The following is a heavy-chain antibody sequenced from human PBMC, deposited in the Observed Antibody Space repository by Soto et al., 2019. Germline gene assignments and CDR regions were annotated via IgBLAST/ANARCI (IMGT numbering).Heavy chain of an antibody. D-gene: IGHD6-13*01. V-gene: IGHV1-46*01. CDR1: GYTFTNSY. Sequence: QVQLVQSGAEVKKPGASVKVSCKASGYTFTNSYIHWVRQAAGQGLEWMALLNPNGGSTNYAQNFQGRVTVTRGTSTSTVYMELTSLTSEDTAVYYCARNLAAGDYWGQGTLVTVSS. CDR3: ARNLAAGDY. CDR2: LNPNGGST. J-gene: IGHJ4*02.